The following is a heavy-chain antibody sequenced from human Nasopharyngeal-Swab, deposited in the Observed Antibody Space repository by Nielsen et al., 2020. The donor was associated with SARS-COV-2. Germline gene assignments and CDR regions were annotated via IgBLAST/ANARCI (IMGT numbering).Heavy chain of an antibody. CDR1: GGSISDYH. CDR3: ARRGKDSYGYHYYYMDV. J-gene: IGHJ6*03. CDR2: IYSNGGT. Sequence: SETLSLTCGVSGGSISDYHWSWIRQPPGKGLEWIGYIYSNGGTNYNPSFKSRLTTSVDTSKNQFSLKLSSVTAEDTAVYYCARRGKDSYGYHYYYMDVWGKGATVTVSS. D-gene: IGHD5-18*01. V-gene: IGHV4-59*08.